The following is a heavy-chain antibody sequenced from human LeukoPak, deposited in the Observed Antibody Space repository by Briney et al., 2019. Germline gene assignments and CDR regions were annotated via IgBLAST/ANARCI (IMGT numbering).Heavy chain of an antibody. CDR2: ISVSGGST. CDR1: GFTFSSYA. Sequence: GGSLRLSCAASGFTFSSYAMSWIRQAPGKGLEWVSAISVSGGSTYHADSVKGRFTISRDNSKNTLYLQMNSLRAEDTAVYYCAKGSGLGYCSSTTCRPFYYYYYGMDVWGKGTTVTVSS. V-gene: IGHV3-23*01. D-gene: IGHD2-2*01. CDR3: AKGSGLGYCSSTTCRPFYYYYYGMDV. J-gene: IGHJ6*04.